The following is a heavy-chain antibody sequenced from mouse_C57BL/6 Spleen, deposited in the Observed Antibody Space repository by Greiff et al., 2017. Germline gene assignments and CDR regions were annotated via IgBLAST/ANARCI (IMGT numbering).Heavy chain of an antibody. V-gene: IGHV1-66*01. CDR3: ARSYSNYGYFDY. D-gene: IGHD2-5*01. J-gene: IGHJ2*01. Sequence: QVQLQQSGPELVKPGASVKISCKASGYSFTSYYIHWVKQRPGQGLEWIGWIYPGSGNTKYNEKFKGKATLTADTSSSTAYMQLSSLTSEDSAVYYGARSYSNYGYFDYWGQGTTLTVSS. CDR1: GYSFTSYY. CDR2: IYPGSGNT.